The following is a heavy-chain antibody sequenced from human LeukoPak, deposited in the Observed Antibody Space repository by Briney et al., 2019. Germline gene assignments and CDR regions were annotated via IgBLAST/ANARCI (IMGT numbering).Heavy chain of an antibody. D-gene: IGHD3-22*01. CDR1: GGTVSRNA. V-gene: IGHV1-69*13. CDR2: IIPIFGTA. CDR3: ARDLRNYYDSSGLNWFDP. J-gene: IGHJ5*02. Sequence: SVKVSCKCSGGTVSRNAISWVRQAPGQGLEWMGGIIPIFGTANYAQKFQGRVTITADESTSTAYMELSSLRSEDTAVYYCARDLRNYYDSSGLNWFDPWGQGTLVTVSS.